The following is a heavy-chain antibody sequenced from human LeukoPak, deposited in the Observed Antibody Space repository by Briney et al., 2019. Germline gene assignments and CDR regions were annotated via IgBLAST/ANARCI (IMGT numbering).Heavy chain of an antibody. Sequence: GASVKVSCKASGYTFTTYGISWVRQAPGQGLEWMGWISAYNGNTNYAQKLQGRVTMTTDTSTSTACMELRSLRSDDTAVYYCATTEELQYGSGFDPWGQGTLVTVSS. V-gene: IGHV1-18*01. J-gene: IGHJ5*02. CDR1: GYTFTTYG. CDR3: ATTEELQYGSGFDP. D-gene: IGHD4-11*01. CDR2: ISAYNGNT.